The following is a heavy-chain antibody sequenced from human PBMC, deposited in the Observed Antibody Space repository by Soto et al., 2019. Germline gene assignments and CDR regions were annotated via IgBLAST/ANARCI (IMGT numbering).Heavy chain of an antibody. CDR1: GFTFSNYA. D-gene: IGHD6-13*01. V-gene: IGHV3-23*01. CDR3: AKTPSIAAAGKYYYYGMDV. J-gene: IGHJ6*02. Sequence: GGSLRLSCAASGFTFSNYAMTWVRQSPGKGLEWVSAISGSGGSAYYADSVKGRFTISRDNSKNTLYLQMNSLRAEDTAVYYCAKTPSIAAAGKYYYYGMDVWGQGTTVTVSS. CDR2: ISGSGGSA.